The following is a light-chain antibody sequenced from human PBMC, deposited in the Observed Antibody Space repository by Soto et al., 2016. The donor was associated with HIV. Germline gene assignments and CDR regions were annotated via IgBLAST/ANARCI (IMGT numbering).Light chain of an antibody. Sequence: SYELTQPPSVSVSPGQTASITCSGDNLGDKYACWFHQKPGQSPVLVIYENNKRPSGIPERFSGSNSGNTATLTISGTQAMDEAVYYCQAWVGSTGVFGGGTKLTVL. CDR2: ENN. J-gene: IGLJ3*02. V-gene: IGLV3-1*01. CDR1: NLGDKY. CDR3: QAWVGSTGV.